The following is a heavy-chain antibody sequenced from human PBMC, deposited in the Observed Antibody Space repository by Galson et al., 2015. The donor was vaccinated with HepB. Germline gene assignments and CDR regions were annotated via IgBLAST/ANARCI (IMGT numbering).Heavy chain of an antibody. Sequence: SLRLSCAASGFTVSSNYMSWVRQAPGKGLEWVSVIYSGGSTYYADSVKGRFTISRDNSKNTLYLQMNSLRAEDTAVYYCARDNLDSTGFDYWGQGTLVTVSS. CDR1: GFTVSSNY. V-gene: IGHV3-53*01. CDR3: ARDNLDSTGFDY. CDR2: IYSGGST. J-gene: IGHJ4*02. D-gene: IGHD1-14*01.